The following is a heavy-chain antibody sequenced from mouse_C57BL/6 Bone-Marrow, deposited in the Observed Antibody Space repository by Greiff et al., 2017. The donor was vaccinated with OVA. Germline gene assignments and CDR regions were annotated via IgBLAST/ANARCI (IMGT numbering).Heavy chain of an antibody. J-gene: IGHJ4*01. Sequence: EVQGVESGGGLVKPGGSLKLSCAASGFTFSSYAMSWVRQTPEKRLEWVATISDGGSYTYYPDNVKGRFTISRDNAKNNLYLQMSHLKSEDTAMYYCARGYSNYAAMDYWGQGTSVTVSS. D-gene: IGHD2-5*01. CDR2: ISDGGSYT. CDR3: ARGYSNYAAMDY. CDR1: GFTFSSYA. V-gene: IGHV5-4*01.